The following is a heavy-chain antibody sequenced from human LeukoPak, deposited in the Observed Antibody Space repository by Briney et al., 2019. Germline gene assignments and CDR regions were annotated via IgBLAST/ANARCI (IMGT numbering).Heavy chain of an antibody. Sequence: SETLSLTCTVSGGSISSYYWSWIRQPPGKGLEWIGYVYYSGSTNYNPSLKSRVTISVDTSKTHFSLKLSSVTAADTAVYYCASGGFLGGNFWGYYFDYWGQGTLVTVSS. V-gene: IGHV4-59*08. J-gene: IGHJ4*02. CDR2: VYYSGST. CDR3: ASGGFLGGNFWGYYFDY. CDR1: GGSISSYY. D-gene: IGHD4-23*01.